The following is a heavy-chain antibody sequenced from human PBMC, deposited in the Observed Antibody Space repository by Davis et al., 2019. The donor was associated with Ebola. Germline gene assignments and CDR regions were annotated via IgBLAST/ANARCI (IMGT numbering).Heavy chain of an antibody. CDR1: GFTFSSYS. Sequence: GGSLRLSCAASGFTFSSYSMNWVRQPPGKGLEWVSSISSTSSYIYYADSVKGRFTISRDNAKNSLNRQMNSLRAEDTAVYYCARDLTIFGYYYYGMDVWGQGTTVTVSS. V-gene: IGHV3-21*01. CDR3: ARDLTIFGYYYYGMDV. CDR2: ISSTSSYI. D-gene: IGHD3-3*01. J-gene: IGHJ6*02.